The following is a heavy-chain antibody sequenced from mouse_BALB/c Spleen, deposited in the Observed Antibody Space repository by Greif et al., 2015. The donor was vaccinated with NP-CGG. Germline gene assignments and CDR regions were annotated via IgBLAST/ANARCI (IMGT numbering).Heavy chain of an antibody. V-gene: IGHV5-6-4*01. CDR1: GFTFSSYT. CDR3: TRDGDGNYFDY. Sequence: EVQGVESGGGLVKPGGSLKLSCAASGFTFSSYTMSWVRQTPEKRLEWVATISSGGRYTYYPDSVKGRFTISRDNAENTLYLQMSSLKSEDTAMYYCTRDGDGNYFDYWGQGTTLTVSS. CDR2: ISSGGRYT. D-gene: IGHD2-1*01. J-gene: IGHJ2*01.